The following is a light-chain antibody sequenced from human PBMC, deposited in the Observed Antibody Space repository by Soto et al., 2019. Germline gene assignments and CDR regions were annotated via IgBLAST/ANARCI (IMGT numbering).Light chain of an antibody. V-gene: IGLV2-14*01. CDR1: SSDVGGYNY. CDR2: DVS. Sequence: QSVLTQPASVSGSPGQSITISCTGTSSDVGGYNYVSWYQQHPGKAPKLMIYDVSNRPSGVSNRFSGSKSGNTASLTISGLQAEYEADYYCSSYTSXSTLYVFGTGTKVPVL. J-gene: IGLJ1*01. CDR3: SSYTSXSTLYV.